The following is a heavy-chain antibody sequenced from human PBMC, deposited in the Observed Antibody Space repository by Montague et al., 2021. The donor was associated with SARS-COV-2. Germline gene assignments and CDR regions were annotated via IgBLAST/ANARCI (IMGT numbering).Heavy chain of an antibody. D-gene: IGHD3-10*01. CDR2: TYYSGTT. J-gene: IGHJ3*02. V-gene: IGHV4-39*01. CDR3: AKHKGRRFEVGKFLWFGEFNFDI. CDR1: SGSISSSDY. Sequence: SETLSLTCTVSSGSISSSDYWGWIRQPPWKGLEWIGSTYYSGTTXXNXXXXSRVTISVDTSKKQLSLRLNSVTAADTGVYYCAKHKGRRFEVGKFLWFGEFNFDIWGQGTMVTVSS.